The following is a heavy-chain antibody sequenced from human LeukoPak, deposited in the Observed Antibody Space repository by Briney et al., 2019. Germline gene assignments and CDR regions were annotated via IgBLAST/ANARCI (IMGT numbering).Heavy chain of an antibody. D-gene: IGHD3-22*01. CDR1: GGSFSGYY. CDR2: IYYSGST. CDR3: ARSHYYDSSGYYYNFDY. Sequence: PSETLSLTCAVYGGSFSGYYWSWIRQPPGKGLEFIGSIYYSGSTYYDPSLKSRVTISVDTSKNQFSLKLSSVTAADTAVYYCARSHYYDSSGYYYNFDYWGQGTMVTVSS. V-gene: IGHV4-34*01. J-gene: IGHJ4*02.